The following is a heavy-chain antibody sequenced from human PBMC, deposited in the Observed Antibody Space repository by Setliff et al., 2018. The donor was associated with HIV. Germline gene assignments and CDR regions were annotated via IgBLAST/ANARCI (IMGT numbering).Heavy chain of an antibody. CDR3: ARAAAGNTGPFDL. V-gene: IGHV4-4*07. Sequence: SETLSLTCTVSDSGTYYWSWIRQPAGKGLEWIGRVSSRGDTSYNPSLKGRVTMSVDTSKNQFSLKLTSVTASDTAVYYCARAAAGNTGPFDLWGQVSPVTVSS. J-gene: IGHJ4*02. D-gene: IGHD4-17*01. CDR1: DSGTYY. CDR2: VSSRGDT.